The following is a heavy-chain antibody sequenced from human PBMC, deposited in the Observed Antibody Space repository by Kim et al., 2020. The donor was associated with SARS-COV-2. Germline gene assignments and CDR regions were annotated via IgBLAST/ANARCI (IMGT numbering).Heavy chain of an antibody. D-gene: IGHD3-16*01. J-gene: IGHJ4*01. V-gene: IGHV3-48*01. CDR3: ARDTGGMFDY. Sequence: TIYYADYVKGRCTISRDNAKNSLYLQMNSLRAEDTAVYYCARDTGGMFDYWGQGTLVTVSS. CDR2: TI.